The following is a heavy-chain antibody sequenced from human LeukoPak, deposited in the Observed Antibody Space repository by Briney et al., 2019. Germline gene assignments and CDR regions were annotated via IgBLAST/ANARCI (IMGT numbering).Heavy chain of an antibody. CDR3: ARDYADLEWLDIDY. Sequence: ASVKVSCKASGYTFTSYGISWVRQAPGQGLEWMGWINPNSGGTNYAQKFQGRVTMTRDTSISTAYMELSRLRSDDTAVYYCARDYADLEWLDIDYWGQGTLVTVSS. CDR2: INPNSGGT. J-gene: IGHJ4*02. V-gene: IGHV1-2*02. CDR1: GYTFTSYG. D-gene: IGHD3-3*01.